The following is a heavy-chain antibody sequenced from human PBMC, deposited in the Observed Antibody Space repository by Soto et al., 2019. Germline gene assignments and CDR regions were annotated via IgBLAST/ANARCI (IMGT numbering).Heavy chain of an antibody. D-gene: IGHD4-17*01. CDR2: IIPILGIA. CDR1: GGTFSSYT. CDR3: ARGSGYGEYPGKYFQH. J-gene: IGHJ1*01. Sequence: GASVKVSCKASGGTFSSYTISWVRQAPGQGLEWMGRIIPILGIANYAQKFQGRVTITADKSTSTAYMELSSLRSEDTAVYYCARGSGYGEYPGKYFQHWGQGNLVTVSS. V-gene: IGHV1-69*02.